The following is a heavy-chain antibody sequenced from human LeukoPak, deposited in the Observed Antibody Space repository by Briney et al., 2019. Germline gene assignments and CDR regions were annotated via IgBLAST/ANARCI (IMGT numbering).Heavy chain of an antibody. D-gene: IGHD2-2*01. CDR3: AKGRYCDSTTCAYHGLDV. V-gene: IGHV3-23*01. J-gene: IGHJ6*02. CDR2: ITGSGGTT. Sequence: GGSLRLSCAASGFTFSSYAMSWVRLAPGKGLEWVSTITGSGGTTNYADSVKGRFTISRDNSKNTLSLQVNSLSAEDTAVYYCAKGRYCDSTTCAYHGLDVWGQGTTVTVSS. CDR1: GFTFSSYA.